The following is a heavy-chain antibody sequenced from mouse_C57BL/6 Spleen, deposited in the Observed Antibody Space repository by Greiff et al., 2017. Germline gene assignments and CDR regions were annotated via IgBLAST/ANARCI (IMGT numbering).Heavy chain of an antibody. CDR3: ASDYYGVLYYFGY. CDR1: GFTFSDYG. J-gene: IGHJ2*01. V-gene: IGHV5-17*01. D-gene: IGHD1-1*01. CDR2: ISSGSSTI. Sequence: EVQGVESGGGLVKPGGSLKLPCAASGFTFSDYGMHWVRQAPEKGLEWVAYISSGSSTIYYADTVKGRFTISRDNANNTLFMQMTSLRSEDTAMYYCASDYYGVLYYFGYWGQGTTLAFSS.